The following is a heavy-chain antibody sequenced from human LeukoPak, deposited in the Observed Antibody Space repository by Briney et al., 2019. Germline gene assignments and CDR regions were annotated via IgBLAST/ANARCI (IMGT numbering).Heavy chain of an antibody. CDR3: AKDPELQLWIAAFFDY. J-gene: IGHJ4*02. D-gene: IGHD5-18*01. CDR2: ISGSGGST. Sequence: SGGSLRLSCAASGFPFSSYAMSWVRRAPGEGLEWVSAISGSGGSTYYADSVKGRFTISRVNAKNTLYLQMNGLRAEDWAVYYCAKDPELQLWIAAFFDYWGQRTLVTVSS. V-gene: IGHV3-23*01. CDR1: GFPFSSYA.